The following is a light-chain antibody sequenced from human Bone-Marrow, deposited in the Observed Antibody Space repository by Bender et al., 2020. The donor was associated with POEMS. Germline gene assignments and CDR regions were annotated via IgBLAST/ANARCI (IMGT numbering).Light chain of an antibody. V-gene: IGLV1-44*01. J-gene: IGLJ3*02. CDR1: ASDRGTTP. CDR2: NSD. CDR3: TSYTVRSTLRVL. Sequence: QSVLTQPPSASATPGQRVTISCSRSASDRGTTPINWYQHLPGTAPKLIIYNSDQRPSGVPDRFSGSKSGNTASLTITGLQPEDEADYYCTSYTVRSTLRVLFGGGTKLTVL.